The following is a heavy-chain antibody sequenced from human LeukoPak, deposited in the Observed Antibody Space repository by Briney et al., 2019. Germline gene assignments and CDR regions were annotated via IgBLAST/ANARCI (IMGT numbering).Heavy chain of an antibody. CDR1: GAPITNYY. J-gene: IGHJ4*02. CDR2: IFYLGST. CDR3: ARDYGGIYSY. V-gene: IGHV4-59*01. Sequence: SETLSLTCTVSGAPITNYYWSWIRQPPGMGLEWIGYIFYLGSTNYSPSLNGRATMSVDTSKNQFSLKLSSVTPADTAVYYCARDYGGIYSYWGQGTLVTVSS. D-gene: IGHD3-16*01.